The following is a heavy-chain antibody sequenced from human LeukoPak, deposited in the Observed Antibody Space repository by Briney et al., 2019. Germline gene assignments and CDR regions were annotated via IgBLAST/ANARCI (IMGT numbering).Heavy chain of an antibody. CDR1: EFTFRVYC. V-gene: IGHV3-7*01. CDR3: VVGSGWLPDS. D-gene: IGHD5-24*01. CDR2: IEQDGMET. Sequence: GGTLRLSCAASEFTFRVYCMNWVRQAPGKGLEWVAEIEQDGMETNYVDSVQGRFPISRDNAKCSLCLQMNRLRSEDMAVYHCVVGSGWLPDSWGQGTLVIVSS. J-gene: IGHJ4*02.